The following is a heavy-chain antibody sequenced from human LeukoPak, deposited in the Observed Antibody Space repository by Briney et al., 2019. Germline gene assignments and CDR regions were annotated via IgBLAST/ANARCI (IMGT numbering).Heavy chain of an antibody. CDR3: ARASGPYDFWSGYYPPDY. D-gene: IGHD3-3*01. CDR2: ISAYNGNT. Sequence: ASVKVSCKASGYTFTSYGISWVRQAPGQGLEWMGWISAYNGNTNYAQKLQGRVTMTTDTSTSTAYMELRSLRSDDTAVYYCARASGPYDFWSGYYPPDYWGQGTLVTVSS. V-gene: IGHV1-18*01. J-gene: IGHJ4*02. CDR1: GYTFTSYG.